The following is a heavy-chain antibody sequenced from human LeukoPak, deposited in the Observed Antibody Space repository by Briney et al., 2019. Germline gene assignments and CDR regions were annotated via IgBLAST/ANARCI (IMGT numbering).Heavy chain of an antibody. V-gene: IGHV1-3*01. CDR3: AREAFAHYYYGMDV. J-gene: IGHJ6*02. CDR2: INAGNGNT. Sequence: GASVKVSCKASGYTFTSYAMHWVRQAPGQRLESMGWINAGNGNTKYSQKFQGRVTITRDTSASTAYMELSSLRSEDTAVYYCAREAFAHYYYGMDVWGQGTTVTVSS. CDR1: GYTFTSYA. D-gene: IGHD3-10*01.